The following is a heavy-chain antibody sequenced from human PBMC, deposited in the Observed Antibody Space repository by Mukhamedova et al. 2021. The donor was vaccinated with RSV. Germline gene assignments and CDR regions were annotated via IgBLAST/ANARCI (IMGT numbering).Heavy chain of an antibody. J-gene: IGHJ4*02. Sequence: GGTTEYAASVKGRFTISRDDSKSIAYLQMNSLKTEDTAVYYCTRVSPDLYCTNGVCYSDYWGQGTLVTVSS. D-gene: IGHD2-8*01. CDR3: TRVSPDLYCTNGVCYSDY. V-gene: IGHV3-49*02. CDR2: GGTT.